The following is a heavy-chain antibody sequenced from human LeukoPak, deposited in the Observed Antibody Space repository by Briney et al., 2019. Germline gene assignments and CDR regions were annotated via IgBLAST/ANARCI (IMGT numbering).Heavy chain of an antibody. Sequence: RSESLSLTRAVYGGSLCGYYWTWIRPAPGKGLEWIGEINTSGRISYHPSLKSRLIISVDASKNHFSLNLRSLTVADSAVYYWGRGRQEVSMIVVVMTAVSYYMDVWGEGTTLTVS. CDR2: INTSGRI. D-gene: IGHD3-22*01. J-gene: IGHJ6*03. V-gene: IGHV4-34*01. CDR1: GGSLCGYY. CDR3: GRGRQEVSMIVVVMTAVSYYMDV.